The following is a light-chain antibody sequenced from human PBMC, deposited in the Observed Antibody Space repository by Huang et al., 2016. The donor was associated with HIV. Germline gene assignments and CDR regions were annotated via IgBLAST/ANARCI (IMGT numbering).Light chain of an antibody. V-gene: IGKV3D-15*01. CDR3: QHYNNWPPWT. J-gene: IGKJ1*01. CDR2: GAS. Sequence: EIVMTQSPATLSVSPGERATLSCRASQGVSNNIAWYQQKPGQTPSLLIPGASTRATGIAAKFSGRGSGTDFTLTITSLQHEDSAVYYCQHYNNWPPWTFGPGTQVEI. CDR1: QGVSNN.